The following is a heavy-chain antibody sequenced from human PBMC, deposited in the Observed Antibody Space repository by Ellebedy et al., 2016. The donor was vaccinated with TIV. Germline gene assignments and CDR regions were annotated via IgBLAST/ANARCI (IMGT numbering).Heavy chain of an antibody. CDR2: INPNSGGT. J-gene: IGHJ4*02. Sequence: AASVKVSCKASGYTFTGFYIHWVRQAPGQGLEWVGWINPNSGGTNYAQKFQGWVTMTRDTSISTAYMELSRLRSDDTAVYYCARDGVDYYGSGSYFVYDYWGQGTLVTVSS. V-gene: IGHV1-2*04. CDR3: ARDGVDYYGSGSYFVYDY. CDR1: GYTFTGFY. D-gene: IGHD3-10*01.